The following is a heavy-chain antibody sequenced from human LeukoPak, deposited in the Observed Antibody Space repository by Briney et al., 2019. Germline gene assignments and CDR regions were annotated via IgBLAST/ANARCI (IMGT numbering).Heavy chain of an antibody. V-gene: IGHV4-61*01. J-gene: IGHJ4*02. CDR2: IYYSGST. D-gene: IGHD3-3*01. CDR1: GGSVSSGSYY. CDR3: ARVWSGYYNWFDY. Sequence: SETLFLTCTVSGGSVSSGSYYWSWIRQPPGTGLEWIGYIYYSGSTNYNPSLKSRVTISVDTSKNQFSLKLSSVTAADTAVYYCARVWSGYYNWFDYWGQGTLVTVSS.